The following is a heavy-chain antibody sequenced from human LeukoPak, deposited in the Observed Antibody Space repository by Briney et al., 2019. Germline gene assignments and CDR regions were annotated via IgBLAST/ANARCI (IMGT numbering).Heavy chain of an antibody. J-gene: IGHJ4*02. CDR3: ATDLIAVAGVDRVY. V-gene: IGHV4-39*07. CDR2: IYYSGST. Sequence: SETLSLTCTVSGGSISSSSYYWSWIRQPPGKGLEWIGSIYYSGSTYYNPSLKSRVTISVDTSKNQFSLKLSSVTAADTAVYYCATDLIAVAGVDRVYWGQGTLVTVSS. CDR1: GGSISSSSYY. D-gene: IGHD6-19*01.